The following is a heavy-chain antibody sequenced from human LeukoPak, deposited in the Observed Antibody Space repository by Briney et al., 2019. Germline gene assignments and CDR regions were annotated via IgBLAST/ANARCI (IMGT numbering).Heavy chain of an antibody. CDR1: GYTFTSYD. CDR2: MNPNSGNT. D-gene: IGHD3-22*01. J-gene: IGHJ4*02. CDR3: ARINYDSSGLYSDY. Sequence: GASVKVSCKASGYTFTSYDINWVRQATGQGLEWMGSMNPNSGNTGYAQKFKGRVTMTRNTSISTAYMELSSLRSEDTAVYYCARINYDSSGLYSDYWGQGTLVTVSS. V-gene: IGHV1-8*01.